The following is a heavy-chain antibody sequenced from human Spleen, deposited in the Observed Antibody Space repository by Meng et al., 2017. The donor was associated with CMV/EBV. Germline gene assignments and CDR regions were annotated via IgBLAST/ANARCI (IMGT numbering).Heavy chain of an antibody. Sequence: GESLKISCGTSGLTFSNYGMHWVRQAPGKGLEWVSLISWDGGSTYYADSVKGRFTISRDNSKNSLYLQMNSLRTEDTALYYCARGRPPDYWGQGTLVTVSS. CDR1: GLTFSNYG. V-gene: IGHV3-43*01. J-gene: IGHJ4*02. CDR2: ISWDGGST. CDR3: ARGRPPDY.